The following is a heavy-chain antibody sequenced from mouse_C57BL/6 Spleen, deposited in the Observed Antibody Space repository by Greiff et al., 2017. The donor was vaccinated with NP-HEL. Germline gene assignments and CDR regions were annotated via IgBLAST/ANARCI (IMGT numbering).Heavy chain of an antibody. CDR3: AREITTVVHFDY. Sequence: EVQVVESGGGLVKPGGSLKLSCAASGFTFSSYAMSWVRQTPEKRLEWVATISDGGSYTYYPDNVKGRFTISRDNAKNNLYLQMSHLKSEDTAMYYCAREITTVVHFDYWGQGTTLTVSS. CDR1: GFTFSSYA. V-gene: IGHV5-4*01. D-gene: IGHD1-1*01. CDR2: ISDGGSYT. J-gene: IGHJ2*01.